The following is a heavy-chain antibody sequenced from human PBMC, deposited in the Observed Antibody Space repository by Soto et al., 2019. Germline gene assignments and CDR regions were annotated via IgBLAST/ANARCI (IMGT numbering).Heavy chain of an antibody. CDR1: GYTFTSHG. CDR3: AKDRSTVKGYFDY. CDR2: ISAYNGDT. Sequence: ASVKVSCKTSGYTFTSHGISWVRWAPGRGLEWMGWISAYNGDTKYAQRVQDRVSMTTDTSTATAYIELRSLRFDDTAVYYCAKDRSTVKGYFDYWGQGTLVTVSS. J-gene: IGHJ4*02. V-gene: IGHV1-18*04. D-gene: IGHD4-4*01.